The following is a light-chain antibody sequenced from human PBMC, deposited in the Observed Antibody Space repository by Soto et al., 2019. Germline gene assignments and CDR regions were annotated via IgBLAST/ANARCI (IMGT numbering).Light chain of an antibody. CDR1: QGISNN. CDR3: QRTYSAPLT. CDR2: SAY. Sequence: DIQLTQSPSSLSATVGDRVTISCRVSQGISNNLNCYRQKPGKVPNLLIYSAYNLQSGVPSRFSGSGSGTDFSLTIGSLKPEDVATYYGQRTYSAPLTFGGGTKVEIK. J-gene: IGKJ4*01. V-gene: IGKV1-27*01.